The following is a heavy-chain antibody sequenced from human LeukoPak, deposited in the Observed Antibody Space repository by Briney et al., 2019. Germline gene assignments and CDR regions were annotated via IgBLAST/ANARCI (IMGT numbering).Heavy chain of an antibody. V-gene: IGHV1-2*02. CDR2: INPNSGGT. Sequence: GASVKVSCKASEYTFTGYYMHWVRQAPGQGLEWMGWINPNSGGTNYAQKFQGRVTMTRDTSISTAYMELSRLRSDDTAVYYCARDKNTAMEYNWFDPWGQGTLVTVSS. CDR1: EYTFTGYY. CDR3: ARDKNTAMEYNWFDP. D-gene: IGHD5-18*01. J-gene: IGHJ5*02.